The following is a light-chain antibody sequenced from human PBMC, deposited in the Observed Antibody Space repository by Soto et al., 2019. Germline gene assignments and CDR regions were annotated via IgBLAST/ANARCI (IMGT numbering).Light chain of an antibody. CDR3: QQYGSSPFT. J-gene: IGKJ4*01. CDR1: QTVGRY. CDR2: DAS. Sequence: EIVLTQSPATLSLSPGDRVTLSCRASQTVGRYLSWYQHSPGQGPRLLVYDASNRATGIPARFSGSGSGTDFTLAISRLEPEDVALYYCQQYGSSPFTFGGGTKVEIK. V-gene: IGKV3-11*01.